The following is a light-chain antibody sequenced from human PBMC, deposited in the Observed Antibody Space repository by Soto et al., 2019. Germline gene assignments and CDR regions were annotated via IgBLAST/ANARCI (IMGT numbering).Light chain of an antibody. V-gene: IGLV1-40*01. Sequence: QSSLTQPPSVSVALGQIATISCTRSSSNIGAGYDVHWYQQLPGTAPKLLIYGNSNRPSGVPDLFSGSKSGTSASLAITGLQVEDEADYYCQSYDSSLSGSVVFGGGTKVTVL. CDR1: SSNIGAGYD. J-gene: IGLJ2*01. CDR2: GNS. CDR3: QSYDSSLSGSVV.